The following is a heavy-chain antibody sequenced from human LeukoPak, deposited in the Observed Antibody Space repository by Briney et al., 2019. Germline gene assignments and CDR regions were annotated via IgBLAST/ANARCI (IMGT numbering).Heavy chain of an antibody. CDR2: IFYSGST. D-gene: IGHD3-10*01. V-gene: IGHV4-59*12. CDR3: AKSNGYGLVDI. CDR1: GASISSYY. J-gene: IGHJ3*02. Sequence: SETLSLTCTVSGASISSYYWGWIRQPPGKCLEWIGNIFYSGSTYYSPSLKSRVTISLDTSRNQFSLKLNSVTAADTAVYYCAKSNGYGLVDIWGQGTMVTVSS.